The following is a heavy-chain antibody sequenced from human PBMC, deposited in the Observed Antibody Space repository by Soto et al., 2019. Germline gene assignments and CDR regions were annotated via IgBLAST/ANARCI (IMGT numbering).Heavy chain of an antibody. V-gene: IGHV5-51*01. Sequence: GESLKISCKGSGYIFISHWIAWVRQTPGKGLEWMGIINPVDSDIRYSPSFEGQVTISADRSINTAYLQWSSLKASDTATYYCTRPQPSGWYDSWGQGTPVTVSS. J-gene: IGHJ5*01. CDR1: GYIFISHW. CDR2: INPVDSDI. CDR3: TRPQPSGWYDS. D-gene: IGHD6-19*01.